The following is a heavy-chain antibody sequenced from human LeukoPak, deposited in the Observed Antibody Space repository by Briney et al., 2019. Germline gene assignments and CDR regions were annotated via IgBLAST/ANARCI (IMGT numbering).Heavy chain of an antibody. D-gene: IGHD2-15*01. CDR3: AKDLSKDPYYFDY. Sequence: GGSLRLSCAASGFTFDDYAMHWVRQAPGKGLEWVSGISWNSGSIGYADSVKGRFTISRDNAKNSLYLQMNSLRAEDTALYYCAKDLSKDPYYFDYWGQGTLVTVSS. J-gene: IGHJ4*02. CDR2: ISWNSGSI. V-gene: IGHV3-9*01. CDR1: GFTFDDYA.